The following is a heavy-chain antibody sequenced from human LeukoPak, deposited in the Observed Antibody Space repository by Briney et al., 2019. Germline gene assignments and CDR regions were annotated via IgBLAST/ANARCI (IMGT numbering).Heavy chain of an antibody. Sequence: ASVKLSCTASGYTFSNFDINWVRQATGQGPEWMGWMNPESGGTGYSQRFEGRGAMTRDSPTSTPYIQLNTPGHDATDIYYCTRAIRNQLLSDYWGQATLVSVSS. CDR3: TRAIRNQLLSDY. D-gene: IGHD2-2*01. V-gene: IGHV1-8*01. J-gene: IGHJ4*02. CDR1: GYTFSNFD. CDR2: MNPESGGT.